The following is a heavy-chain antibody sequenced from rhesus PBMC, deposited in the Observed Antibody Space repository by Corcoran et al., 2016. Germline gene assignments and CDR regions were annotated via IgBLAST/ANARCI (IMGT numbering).Heavy chain of an antibody. Sequence: DVQLVESGGGLVKPGGSLRLSCVASGFTFTTYEMHWVRQATGEGLEWSLMINEIGDSTYSADTVKGRFTIARDNAKNSLFLQMNRLRAEDTAVYYCNHYQRGYWGQGVLVTVSS. J-gene: IGHJ4*01. V-gene: IGHV3-100*02. D-gene: IGHD4-11*01. CDR1: GFTFTTYE. CDR2: INEIGDST. CDR3: NHYQRGY.